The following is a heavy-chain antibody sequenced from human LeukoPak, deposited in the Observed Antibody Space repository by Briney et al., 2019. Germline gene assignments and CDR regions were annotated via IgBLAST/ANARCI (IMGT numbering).Heavy chain of an antibody. J-gene: IGHJ4*02. CDR2: IYHSGST. D-gene: IGHD6-13*01. CDR1: GGSISSYY. CDR3: TRRRGGTSSRDY. V-gene: IGHV4-59*08. Sequence: SETLSLTCTVSGGSISSYYWSWIRQPPGKGLEWIGYIYHSGSTKYNPSLESRVTISVDMSKNQFSLRLSSVTAADTSMYYCTRRRGGTSSRDYWGQGTLVTVSS.